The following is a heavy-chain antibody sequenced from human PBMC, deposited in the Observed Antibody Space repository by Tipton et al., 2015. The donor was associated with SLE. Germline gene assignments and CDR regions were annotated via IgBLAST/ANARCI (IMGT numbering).Heavy chain of an antibody. J-gene: IGHJ3*02. V-gene: IGHV3-7*01. CDR3: AREYQGSFYVNGAFDI. Sequence: SLRLSCAASGFTFNNNWMTWVRQAPGKGLEWVAHIKEDGSEEFYVDSVRGRFIISRDNAKNSLYLQMNSLSVEDTAVYYCAREYQGSFYVNGAFDIWGQGTMVTVSS. CDR1: GFTFNNNW. D-gene: IGHD3-10*01. CDR2: IKEDGSEE.